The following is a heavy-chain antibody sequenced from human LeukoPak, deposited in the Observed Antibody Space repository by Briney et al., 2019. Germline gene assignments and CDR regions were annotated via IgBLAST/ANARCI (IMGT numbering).Heavy chain of an antibody. J-gene: IGHJ4*02. Sequence: GGSLRLSCAASGFTFSNAWMSWVRQAPGKGLEWVGRIKSKTDGGTTDYAAPVKGRFTISRDDSKNTVYLQMDSMRAEDTAMYYCTGNGGHMFGFDYRGQGTLVTVSS. CDR2: IKSKTDGGTT. D-gene: IGHD3-10*02. CDR1: GFTFSNAW. CDR3: TGNGGHMFGFDY. V-gene: IGHV3-15*01.